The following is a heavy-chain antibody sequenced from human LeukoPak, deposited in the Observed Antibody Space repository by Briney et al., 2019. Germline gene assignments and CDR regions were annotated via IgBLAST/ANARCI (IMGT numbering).Heavy chain of an antibody. CDR2: INPNGGGT. J-gene: IGHJ6*02. V-gene: IGHV1-2*06. CDR1: GYTFTGYY. CDR3: ARDLGSGWYYYYYYGMDV. D-gene: IGHD6-19*01. Sequence: ASVKVSCKASGYTFTGYYMHWVRQAPGQGLEWMGRINPNGGGTNYAQKFQGRVTMTRDTSISTAYMELSRLRSDDTAVYYCARDLGSGWYYYYYYGMDVWGQGTTVTVSS.